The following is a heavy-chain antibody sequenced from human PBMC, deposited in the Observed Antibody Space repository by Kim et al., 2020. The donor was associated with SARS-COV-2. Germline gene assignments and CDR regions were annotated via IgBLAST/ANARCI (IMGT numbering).Heavy chain of an antibody. CDR1: GYTFTSYA. Sequence: ASVKVSCKASGYTFTSYAMHWVRQAPGQRLEWMGWINAGNGNTKYSQKFQGRVTITRDTSASTAYMELSSLRSEDTAVYYCARGVTYYYGSGSYSTPYYFDYWGQGTLVTVSS. V-gene: IGHV1-3*01. D-gene: IGHD3-10*01. CDR3: ARGVTYYYGSGSYSTPYYFDY. CDR2: INAGNGNT. J-gene: IGHJ4*02.